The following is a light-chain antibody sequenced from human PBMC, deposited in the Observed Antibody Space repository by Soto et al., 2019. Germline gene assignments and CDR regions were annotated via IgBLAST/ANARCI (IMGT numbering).Light chain of an antibody. Sequence: AIQLTQSPSSLSASVGDRVTITCRASQGISSALAWYQQKPGKAPKLLIYDASSLESGVPSRFSGSGSGTDFTLTISSLQPDDFATYYCQQFHSFPITFGQGTHWRL. V-gene: IGKV1-13*02. CDR2: DAS. CDR3: QQFHSFPIT. CDR1: QGISSA. J-gene: IGKJ5*01.